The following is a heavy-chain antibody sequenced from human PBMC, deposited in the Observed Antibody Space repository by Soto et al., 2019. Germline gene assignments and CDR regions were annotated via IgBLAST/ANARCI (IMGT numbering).Heavy chain of an antibody. V-gene: IGHV3-30*18. CDR3: AKSRDGYSFYYFYGMDV. Sequence: QVQLVESGGGAVQPGRSLRLSCAASGFTFSNFGMHWVRQAPGKGLEWVAAILYDGSNTYYADSVKGRFTISRDNSKNTLYLEMNSLRAEDTAVYHCAKSRDGYSFYYFYGMDVWGQGTTVTVSS. J-gene: IGHJ6*02. CDR2: ILYDGSNT. D-gene: IGHD4-4*01. CDR1: GFTFSNFG.